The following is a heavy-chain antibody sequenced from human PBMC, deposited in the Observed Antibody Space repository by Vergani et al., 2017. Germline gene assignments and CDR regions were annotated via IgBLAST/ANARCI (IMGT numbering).Heavy chain of an antibody. V-gene: IGHV4-34*01. J-gene: IGHJ4*02. D-gene: IGHD3-10*01. CDR1: GGSFSGYY. CDR3: ADGSGSLDY. Sequence: QVQLQQWGAGLLKPSETLSLTCAVYGGSFSGYYWSWIRQPPGNGLEWIGEINHSGSTNYNPSLKSRVTISVETSKNQFALKLGSVTAADTAVYYCADGSGSLDYWGQGTLVTVSS. CDR2: INHSGST.